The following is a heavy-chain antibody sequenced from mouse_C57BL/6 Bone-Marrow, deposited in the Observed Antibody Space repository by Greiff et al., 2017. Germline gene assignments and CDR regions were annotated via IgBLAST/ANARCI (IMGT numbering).Heavy chain of an antibody. V-gene: IGHV1-61*01. CDR3: ARGDDDYAWFAN. D-gene: IGHD2-4*01. Sequence: QVQLQQPGAELVRPGSSVKLSCKASGYTFTSYWMDWVKQRPGQGLEWIGNIYPSDSETHYNQKFKDKATLTVDKSSSTAYMQLSSLISEDSAVYYCARGDDDYAWFANWGQGTLITVTA. CDR1: GYTFTSYW. J-gene: IGHJ3*01. CDR2: IYPSDSET.